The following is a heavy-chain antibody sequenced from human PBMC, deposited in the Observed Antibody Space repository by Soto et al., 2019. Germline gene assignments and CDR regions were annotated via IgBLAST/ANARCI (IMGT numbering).Heavy chain of an antibody. D-gene: IGHD6-13*01. CDR2: ISGSGGST. V-gene: IGHV3-23*01. CDR3: ASWVSPGIAID. CDR1: GFTFSSYA. J-gene: IGHJ4*02. Sequence: EVQVLESGGDLVQPGGSLRLSCAASGFTFSSYAMSWVRQAPGKGLEWVSGISGSGGSTYYAESVKGRFTISRDNSKNTLYLEMNSMRAVDTAIYYCASWVSPGIAIDLGQGTLVTVSS.